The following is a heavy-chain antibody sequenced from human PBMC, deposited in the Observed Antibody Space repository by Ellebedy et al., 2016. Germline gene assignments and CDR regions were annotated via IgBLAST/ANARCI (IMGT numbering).Heavy chain of an antibody. CDR2: INSRHSSI. Sequence: GESLKISCAASGFTFSDYYMSWIRQAPGKGLEWVSYINSRHSSISYADSVKGRFTISRDNAKNSLYLQMNSLRAEDTAVYYCARDPMIWIFDYWGQGTLVTVSS. V-gene: IGHV3-11*04. J-gene: IGHJ4*02. D-gene: IGHD3-22*01. CDR3: ARDPMIWIFDY. CDR1: GFTFSDYY.